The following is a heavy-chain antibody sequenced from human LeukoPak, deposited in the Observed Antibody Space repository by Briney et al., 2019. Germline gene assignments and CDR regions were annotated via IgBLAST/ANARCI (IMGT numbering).Heavy chain of an antibody. CDR2: TRFDDSYK. CDR3: AKSSAGITWFDP. Sequence: GGSLRLSCAASGLSFSSSGMHWVRQAPGKGPEWVAFTRFDDSYKAYGDSVKGRFNISRDNSKNTLYLQMDSMRSDDTAVYYCAKSSAGITWFDPWGQGTLVTVS. V-gene: IGHV3-30*02. CDR1: GLSFSSSG. D-gene: IGHD1-1*01. J-gene: IGHJ5*02.